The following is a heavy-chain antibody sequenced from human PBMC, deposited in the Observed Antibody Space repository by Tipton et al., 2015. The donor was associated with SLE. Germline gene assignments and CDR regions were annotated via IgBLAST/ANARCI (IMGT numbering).Heavy chain of an antibody. D-gene: IGHD1-26*01. CDR1: GFTFSSYA. Sequence: SLRLSCAASGFTFSSYAMSWVRQAPGKGLEWVSALSGSGGSTYYADSVKGRFTISSDNSQNTLYLQMNSLRAEDTAVNYCAKLGSGNYMDVWGTGTTVTVSS. J-gene: IGHJ6*03. CDR2: LSGSGGST. CDR3: AKLGSGNYMDV. V-gene: IGHV3-23*01.